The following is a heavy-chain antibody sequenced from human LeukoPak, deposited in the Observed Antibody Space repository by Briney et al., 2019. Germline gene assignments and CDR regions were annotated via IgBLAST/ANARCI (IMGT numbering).Heavy chain of an antibody. J-gene: IGHJ4*02. CDR2: ISYDGSNK. CDR3: ARVPPAAGTLYFDY. V-gene: IGHV3-30*03. D-gene: IGHD6-13*01. Sequence: GGSLRLSCAASGFTFSSYGMHWVRQAPGKGLEWVAVISYDGSNKYYADSVKGRFTISRDNAKNSLYLQMNSLRAEDTAVYYCARVPPAAGTLYFDYWGQGTLVTVSS. CDR1: GFTFSSYG.